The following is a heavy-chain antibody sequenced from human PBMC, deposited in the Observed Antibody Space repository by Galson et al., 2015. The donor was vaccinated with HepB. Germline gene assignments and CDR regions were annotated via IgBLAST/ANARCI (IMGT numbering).Heavy chain of an antibody. CDR3: ARVPGEYFDVLTGYYQFDY. V-gene: IGHV1-8*01. Sequence: SVKVSCKASGYTFISYEINWVRQATGQGLEWMGWMNPKSGHAGSAQKLQGRVTMTRNTSIGTAYMKLSSLRSEDTAVYYCARVPGEYFDVLTGYYQFDYWGQGTLVTVSS. CDR1: GYTFISYE. CDR2: MNPKSGHA. J-gene: IGHJ4*02. D-gene: IGHD3-9*01.